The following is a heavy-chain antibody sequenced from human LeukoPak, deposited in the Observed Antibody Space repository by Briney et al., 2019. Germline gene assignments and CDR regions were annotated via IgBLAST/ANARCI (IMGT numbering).Heavy chain of an antibody. D-gene: IGHD1-26*01. CDR3: AREREQGSYFDY. Sequence: SQTLSLTCTVSGGSISSGDYYWSWLRQPPGRGLEWIGYIYYSGSTYYNPSLKSRVTISVDTSKNQFSLKLSSVTAADTAVYYCAREREQGSYFDYWGQGTLVTVSS. CDR1: GGSISSGDYY. J-gene: IGHJ4*02. CDR2: IYYSGST. V-gene: IGHV4-30-4*08.